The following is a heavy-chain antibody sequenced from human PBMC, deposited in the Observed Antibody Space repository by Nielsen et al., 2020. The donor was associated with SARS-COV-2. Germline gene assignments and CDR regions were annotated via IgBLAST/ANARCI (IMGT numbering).Heavy chain of an antibody. J-gene: IGHJ4*02. CDR1: GFTFRNYG. D-gene: IGHD2-2*03. Sequence: GGSLRLSCAASGFTFRNYGMHWVRQAPGKGLEWVAVISYDAYHKYYADSVKGRFTISRDNSKNTLYLQMNSLRAEDTAVYYCAKDFHGSVADFFGNWGQGTLVTVSS. CDR2: ISYDAYHK. CDR3: AKDFHGSVADFFGN. V-gene: IGHV3-30*18.